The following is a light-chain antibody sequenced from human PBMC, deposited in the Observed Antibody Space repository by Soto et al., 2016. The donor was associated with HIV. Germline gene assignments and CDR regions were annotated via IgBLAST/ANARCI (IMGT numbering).Light chain of an antibody. V-gene: IGKV2-28*01. CDR2: MAS. CDR1: QSLLHGDKNNY. Sequence: DFVLTQSPHSLSVTPGEPASISCRSSQSLLHGDKNNYLAWYLQRPGHSPQLLIYMASSRPSGVPDRFSGSGSGTLFTLKISRVETEDVGMYYCMQGRESPWTFGQGTKVEIK. J-gene: IGKJ1*01. CDR3: MQGRESPWT.